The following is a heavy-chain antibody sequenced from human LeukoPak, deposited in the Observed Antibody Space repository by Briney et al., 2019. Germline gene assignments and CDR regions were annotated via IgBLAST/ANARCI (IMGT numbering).Heavy chain of an antibody. CDR3: ARARSDVWGSYYVY. J-gene: IGHJ4*02. CDR1: GFTFNSYG. D-gene: IGHD3-16*01. V-gene: IGHV3-30*03. CDR2: VSYDGTNK. Sequence: PGGSLRLSCAASGFTFNSYGMHWVRQAPGKGLEWVAVVSYDGTNKYYADSVKGRFTISRDNSKNTLYLQVNSLRTEDTAVYYCARARSDVWGSYYVYWGQGTLVTVSS.